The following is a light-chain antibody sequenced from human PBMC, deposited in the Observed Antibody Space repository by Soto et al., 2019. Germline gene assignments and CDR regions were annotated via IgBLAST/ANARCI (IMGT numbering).Light chain of an antibody. CDR3: TSYSSGSSLVI. J-gene: IGLJ2*01. CDR2: EVT. Sequence: QPVLTQPASVSGSPGQSITISCTGTSSDVGDYNYVSWYRQHPGNAPKLIIYEVTNRPSGISNRFSGSKSGNTASLTISGLQADDESYYYCTSYSSGSSLVIFGGGTQLTVL. CDR1: SSDVGDYNY. V-gene: IGLV2-14*01.